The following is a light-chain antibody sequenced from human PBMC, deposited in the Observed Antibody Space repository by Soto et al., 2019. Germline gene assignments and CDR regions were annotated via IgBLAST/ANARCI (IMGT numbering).Light chain of an antibody. CDR2: DAS. V-gene: IGKV1-5*01. Sequence: IQMPQSPSALSASVGDRVTVTCRASQSISSSLAWYQQKPGKAPKLLIYDASSLKSGVPSRFSGSGSGTEFTLTISSLQPDDFATYYCQHYNSPLTFGGGTKVDIK. CDR1: QSISSS. J-gene: IGKJ4*01. CDR3: QHYNSPLT.